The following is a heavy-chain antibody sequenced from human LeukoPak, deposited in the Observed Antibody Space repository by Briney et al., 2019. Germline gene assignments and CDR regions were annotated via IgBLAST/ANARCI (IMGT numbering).Heavy chain of an antibody. V-gene: IGHV1-46*01. Sequence: ASVKVSCKASGYTFTSYYMHWVRQAPRQGLEWMGIINPSGGSTSYAQKFQGRVTMTRDTSTSTVYMELSSLRSEDTAVYYCARQIAAAGTVAILQHWGQGTLVTVSS. CDR2: INPSGGST. D-gene: IGHD6-13*01. CDR3: ARQIAAAGTVAILQH. J-gene: IGHJ1*01. CDR1: GYTFTSYY.